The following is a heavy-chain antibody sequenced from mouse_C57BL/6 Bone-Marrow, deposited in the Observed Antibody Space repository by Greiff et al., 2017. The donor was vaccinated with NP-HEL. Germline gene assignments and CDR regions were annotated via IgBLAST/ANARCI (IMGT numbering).Heavy chain of an antibody. CDR1: GYTFTSYG. CDR3: ARDDGSSYGFAY. Sequence: QVQLQQSGAELARPGASVKLSCKASGYTFTSYGISWVKQRTGQGLEWIGEIYPRSGNTYYNVKFKGKATLTADKSSSTAYMELRSLTSEDSAVYFGARDDGSSYGFAYGGQGTLVTVSA. CDR2: IYPRSGNT. D-gene: IGHD1-1*01. J-gene: IGHJ3*01. V-gene: IGHV1-81*01.